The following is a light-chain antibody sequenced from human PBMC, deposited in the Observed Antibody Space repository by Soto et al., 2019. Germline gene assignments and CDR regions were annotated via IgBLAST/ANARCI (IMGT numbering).Light chain of an antibody. CDR3: CSHTSYTTRV. CDR2: EVS. J-gene: IGLJ1*01. V-gene: IGLV2-14*01. Sequence: QSALTQPASVSGSPGQSTAISCTGTSSDVGGYNYVSWYQQHPGKAPELIIHEVSDRPSGISDRFSGSKSGNTASLTISGLQADDEADYYCCSHTSYTTRVSGTGTKVPVL. CDR1: SSDVGGYNY.